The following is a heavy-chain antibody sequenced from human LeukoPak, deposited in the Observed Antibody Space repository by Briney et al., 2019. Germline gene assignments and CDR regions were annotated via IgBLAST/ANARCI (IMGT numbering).Heavy chain of an antibody. CDR2: LYYSGST. D-gene: IGHD3-9*01. CDR3: ARGGPDWSPYDY. CDR1: GGSISNSSFY. J-gene: IGHJ4*02. Sequence: PSETLSLTCTVSGGSISNSSFYWGWIRQPPGKGLEWIGSLYYSGSTYYNPSLKSRVTISVDTSKNQLSLKLSSVTAADTAVYYCARGGPDWSPYDYWGQGTLVIVSS. V-gene: IGHV4-39*01.